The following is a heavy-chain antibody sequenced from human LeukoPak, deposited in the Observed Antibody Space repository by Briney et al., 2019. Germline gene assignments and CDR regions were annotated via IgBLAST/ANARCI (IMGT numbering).Heavy chain of an antibody. J-gene: IGHJ3*02. CDR3: ARAFVVVPAAIRSPIDAFDI. V-gene: IGHV4-61*02. D-gene: IGHD2-2*02. CDR2: IYTSGST. CDR1: GGSISSGSYY. Sequence: PSQTLSLTCTVSGGSISSGSYYWSWIRQPAGKGLEWIGRIYTSGSTNYNPSLKSRVTISVDTSKNQFSLKLSSVTAADTAVYYCARAFVVVPAAIRSPIDAFDIWGQGTMVTVSS.